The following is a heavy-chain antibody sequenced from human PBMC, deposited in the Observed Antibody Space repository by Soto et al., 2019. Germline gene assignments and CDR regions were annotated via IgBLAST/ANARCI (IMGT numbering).Heavy chain of an antibody. D-gene: IGHD3-10*01. CDR2: ISGSGGST. J-gene: IGHJ4*02. Sequence: EVQLLESGGGLVQPGGSLRLSCAASGFTFSSYAMSWVRQAPGKGLEWVSAISGSGGSTYYADSVKGRFTISRDNSKNTLYLLMNSLRAEDTAVYYCAKDGYYGSGSYSSFNYWGQGTLVTVSS. V-gene: IGHV3-23*01. CDR1: GFTFSSYA. CDR3: AKDGYYGSGSYSSFNY.